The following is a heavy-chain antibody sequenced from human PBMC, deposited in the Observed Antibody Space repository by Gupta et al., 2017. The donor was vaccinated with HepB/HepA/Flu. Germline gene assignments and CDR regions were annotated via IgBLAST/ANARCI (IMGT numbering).Heavy chain of an antibody. CDR3: ARAPGYYFDF. CDR2: NTDSGGGT. D-gene: IGHD7-27*01. Sequence: EVEVLESGGGLGQPGGSLRLSCEASVFTFSTSAVRWVRQAPGEGLEWVSRNTDSGGGTTYADSVKGRFTISRDNSKNTLFLQMNGLRAEDTAVYFCARAPGYYFDFWGQGILVTVSS. V-gene: IGHV3-23*01. J-gene: IGHJ4*02. CDR1: VFTFSTSA.